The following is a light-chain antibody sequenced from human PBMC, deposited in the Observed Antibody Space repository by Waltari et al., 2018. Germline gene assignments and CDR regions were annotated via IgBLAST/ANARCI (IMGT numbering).Light chain of an antibody. V-gene: IGLV8-61*01. CDR2: KAT. J-gene: IGLJ3*02. CDR3: ALYMGSGIWV. Sequence: QTVVTQEPSLSVSPGGTVTLTCALSSGSLSTTSYATWYQQTPGQAPRTLVSKATARSSGVPDRFSGAILGNTAALTITGAQADDESDYYCALYMGSGIWVFGGGTRLTVL. CDR1: SGSLSTTSY.